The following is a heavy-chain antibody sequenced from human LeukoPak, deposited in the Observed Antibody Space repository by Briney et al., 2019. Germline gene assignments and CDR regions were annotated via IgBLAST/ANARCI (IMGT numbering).Heavy chain of an antibody. J-gene: IGHJ4*02. Sequence: SETLSLTCTVSGCSISSSSYYWGWIRQPPGKGLEWIGSIYYSGSTYYNPSLKSRVTISVDTSKNQFSLKLSSVTAADTAVYYCAREMYYYDSSGYFSLTFFDYWGQGTLVTVSS. D-gene: IGHD3-22*01. CDR2: IYYSGST. CDR3: AREMYYYDSSGYFSLTFFDY. V-gene: IGHV4-39*07. CDR1: GCSISSSSYY.